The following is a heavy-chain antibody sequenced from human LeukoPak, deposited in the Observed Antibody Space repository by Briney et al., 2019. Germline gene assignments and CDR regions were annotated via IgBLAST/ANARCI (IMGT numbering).Heavy chain of an antibody. D-gene: IGHD6-6*01. J-gene: IGHJ5*02. CDR2: IIPIFGTA. Sequence: SVKVSCKASGGTFSSYAISWVRQAPGQGLEWMGGIIPIFGTANYAQKFQGRVTITTDESTSTAYMELSSLRSEDTAVYYCARARAEYSSSSVWFDLWGQGTLVTVSS. CDR3: ARARAEYSSSSVWFDL. V-gene: IGHV1-69*05. CDR1: GGTFSSYA.